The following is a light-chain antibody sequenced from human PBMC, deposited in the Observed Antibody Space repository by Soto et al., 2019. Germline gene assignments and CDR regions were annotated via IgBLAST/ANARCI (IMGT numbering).Light chain of an antibody. CDR2: DAS. V-gene: IGKV3-11*01. CDR1: QSVSSY. Sequence: EIVLTQSPATLSLSPGERATLSCRASQSVSSYLAWYQQKPGQAPRLLIYDASSRATGTPARFSGSGSGTDFTLTISSLAPEDFAVYFCQQRSDWTFGQGTKVEIK. J-gene: IGKJ1*01. CDR3: QQRSDWT.